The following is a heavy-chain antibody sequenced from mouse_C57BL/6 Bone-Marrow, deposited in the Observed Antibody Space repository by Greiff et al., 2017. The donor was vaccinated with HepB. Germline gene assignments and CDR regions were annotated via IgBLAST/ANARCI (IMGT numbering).Heavy chain of an antibody. V-gene: IGHV5-9-1*02. J-gene: IGHJ3*01. D-gene: IGHD1-1*01. CDR1: GFTFSSYA. CDR3: TRDEGYYGSREGFAY. Sequence: EVKLVESGEGLVKPGGSLKLSCAASGFTFSSYAMSWVRQTPEKRLEWVAYISSGGDYIYYADTVKGRFTISRDNARNTLYLQMSSLKSEDTAMYYGTRDEGYYGSREGFAYWGQGTLVTVSA. CDR2: ISSGGDYI.